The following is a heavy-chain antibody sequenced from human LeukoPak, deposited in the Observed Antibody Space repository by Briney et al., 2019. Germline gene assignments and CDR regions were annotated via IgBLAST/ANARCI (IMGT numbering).Heavy chain of an antibody. CDR2: IIPILGTS. CDR1: GRTFSTYA. D-gene: IGHD3-22*01. V-gene: IGHV1-69*13. CDR3: ATTRDYYGNSGYTLLQD. J-gene: IGHJ1*01. Sequence: SVKVSCKASGRTFSTYAINWVRQAPGQGLEWMGGIIPILGTSNYAQRFQGRVTIIADESSGTAYMTLSSLRSEDTAIYYCATTRDYYGNSGYTLLQDWGQGTLVTVSS.